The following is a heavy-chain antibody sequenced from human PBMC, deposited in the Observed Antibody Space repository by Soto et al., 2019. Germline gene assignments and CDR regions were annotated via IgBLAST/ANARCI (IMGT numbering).Heavy chain of an antibody. CDR3: ARASFYDFWSGHPMDV. CDR2: FVPVFGTA. D-gene: IGHD3-3*01. CDR1: GATFSRYS. J-gene: IGHJ6*02. Sequence: SVKVSCKAAGATFSRYSFSWVRQAPGQGLEWMGGFVPVFGTANYAQKFQGRVTITADRSTSTAYMELSSLRSEDTAVYYCARASFYDFWSGHPMDVWGQGTTVTVSS. V-gene: IGHV1-69*06.